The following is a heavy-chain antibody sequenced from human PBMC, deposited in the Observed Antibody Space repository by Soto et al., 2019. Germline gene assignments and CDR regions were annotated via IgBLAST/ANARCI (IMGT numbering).Heavy chain of an antibody. J-gene: IGHJ4*02. CDR3: ARVGDYDSGYYPIHFDY. CDR1: GGTFSRNA. V-gene: IGHV1-69*13. CDR2: IIAIFGTA. D-gene: IGHD3-22*01. Sequence: SVKVSCKASGGTFSRNAISWVRQAPGQGLEWMGGIIAIFGTAYYAQKFQGRVTIIADESTSTASMELSSLRSEDTAVYYCARVGDYDSGYYPIHFDYWGQGTLVTVSS.